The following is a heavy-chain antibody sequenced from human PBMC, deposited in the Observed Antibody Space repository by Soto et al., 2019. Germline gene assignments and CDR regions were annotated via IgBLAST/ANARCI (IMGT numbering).Heavy chain of an antibody. J-gene: IGHJ4*02. CDR2: IWYDGKYK. Sequence: GGSLRLSCAASGFTFSEHGMHWVRQAPGKGLEWVAVIWYDGKYKYYLDSVKGRFTISRDNSKNTLYLQMDSLRAEDTAVYYCARGLGRSSWYGDNWGQGTLVTVSS. CDR1: GFTFSEHG. CDR3: ARGLGRSSWYGDN. V-gene: IGHV3-33*01. D-gene: IGHD6-13*01.